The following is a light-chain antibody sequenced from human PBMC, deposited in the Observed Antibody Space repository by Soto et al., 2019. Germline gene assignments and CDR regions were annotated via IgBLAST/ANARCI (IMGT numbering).Light chain of an antibody. J-gene: IGLJ2*01. CDR1: SSDVGGYNY. Sequence: QSALTQPASVSGSPGQSITISCTGTSSDVGGYNYVSWYQQHPGKAPKLMIYDVSNRPSGVSNRFSGSKSGYTASLTISGLHAEDEADYYCSSDTSSSSHLVFGGGTNLTVL. V-gene: IGLV2-14*01. CDR2: DVS. CDR3: SSDTSSSSHLV.